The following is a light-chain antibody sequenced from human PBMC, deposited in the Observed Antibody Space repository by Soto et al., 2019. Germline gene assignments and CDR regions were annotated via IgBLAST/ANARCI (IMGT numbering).Light chain of an antibody. J-gene: IGLJ2*01. Sequence: SYELTQPPSVSVAPGKTARITCGGNNIGSKSVHWYQQKPGQAPVLVIYYDSDRPSGIPERFSGSNSGNTATLTISRVEAGDEADYYCQVWDSSSDPHVVFGGGTKPTVL. CDR1: NIGSKS. CDR3: QVWDSSSDPHVV. CDR2: YDS. V-gene: IGLV3-21*04.